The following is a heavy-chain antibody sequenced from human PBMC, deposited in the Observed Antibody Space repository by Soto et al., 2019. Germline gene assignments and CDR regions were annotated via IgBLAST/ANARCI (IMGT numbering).Heavy chain of an antibody. CDR1: GYTLTELS. J-gene: IGHJ4*02. Sequence: ASVKVSCKVSGYTLTELSMHWVRQAPGKGLEWMGGFDPEDGETIYAQKFQGRVTMTEDTSTDTAYMELSSLRSEDTAVYYCATVDTDMGTYDYWGQGTLVTVSS. D-gene: IGHD5-18*01. V-gene: IGHV1-24*01. CDR3: ATVDTDMGTYDY. CDR2: FDPEDGET.